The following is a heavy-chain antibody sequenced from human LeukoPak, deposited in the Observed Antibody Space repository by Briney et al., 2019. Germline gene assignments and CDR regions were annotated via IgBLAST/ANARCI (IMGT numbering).Heavy chain of an antibody. CDR1: EYTFTNYW. V-gene: IGHV5-51*01. CDR3: ARQSKTGNAFDI. CDR2: IYPGDSDT. J-gene: IGHJ3*02. Sequence: GESLKISCKASEYTFTNYWIAWVRQLPGKGLEYMGIIYPGDSDTRYSPSFQGQVTISADKSISTAYLQWSSLKASDTAMYYCARQSKTGNAFDIWGQGTMVTVSS.